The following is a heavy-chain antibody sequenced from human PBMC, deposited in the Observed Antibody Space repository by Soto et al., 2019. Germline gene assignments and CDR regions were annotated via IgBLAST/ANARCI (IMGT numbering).Heavy chain of an antibody. V-gene: IGHV4-61*01. D-gene: IGHD2-15*01. CDR1: GGSVSSGSYY. J-gene: IGHJ3*02. Sequence: SETLSLTCTVSGGSVSSGSYYWSWIRQPPEKGLEWIGYIYYSGSTNYNPSLKSRVTISVDTPKNQFSLKLSSVTAADTAVYYCAREIGDIVVVVAAGGAFDIWGQGTMVTVSS. CDR3: AREIGDIVVVVAAGGAFDI. CDR2: IYYSGST.